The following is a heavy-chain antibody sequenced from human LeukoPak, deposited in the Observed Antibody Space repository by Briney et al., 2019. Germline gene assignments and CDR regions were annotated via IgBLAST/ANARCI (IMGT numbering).Heavy chain of an antibody. CDR1: GGSVSSGSYY. J-gene: IGHJ4*02. Sequence: SETLPLTCTVSGGSVSSGSYYWSWIRQPPGTGLEWIGYIYYSGSTNYNPSLKSRVTISVDTSKNQFSLKLSSVTAADTAVYYCARATPGSYFDYWGQGTLVTVSS. V-gene: IGHV4-61*01. CDR3: ARATPGSYFDY. D-gene: IGHD1-26*01. CDR2: IYYSGST.